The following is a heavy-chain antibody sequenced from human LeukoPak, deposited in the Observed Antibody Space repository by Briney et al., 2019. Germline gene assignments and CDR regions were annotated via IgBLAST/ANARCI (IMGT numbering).Heavy chain of an antibody. Sequence: GGSLRLSCAASGFTFSSYAMSWVRQAPGKGLEWVSAISGSGGSTYYADSVKGRFTISRDNSKNTLYLQMNSLRAEDTAVYDCAKDMGIVVVPAAMSAAAFDIWGQGTMVTVSS. D-gene: IGHD2-2*03. CDR2: ISGSGGST. CDR1: GFTFSSYA. V-gene: IGHV3-23*01. CDR3: AKDMGIVVVPAAMSAAAFDI. J-gene: IGHJ3*02.